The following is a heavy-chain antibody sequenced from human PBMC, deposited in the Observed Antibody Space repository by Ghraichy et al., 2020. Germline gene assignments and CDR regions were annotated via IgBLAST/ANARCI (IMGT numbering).Heavy chain of an antibody. J-gene: IGHJ4*02. CDR1: GFSFSTNW. V-gene: IGHV3-74*01. D-gene: IGHD4-17*01. Sequence: GESLNISCAASGFSFSTNWMHWVRQTPGKGLLWVSRITSDGRGTNYADSVKGRFTISRDNAKSTLYLQMNSLRAEDTAMYYCVIYPYDDYGGHWGQGTLVTVSS. CDR2: ITSDGRGT. CDR3: VIYPYDDYGGH.